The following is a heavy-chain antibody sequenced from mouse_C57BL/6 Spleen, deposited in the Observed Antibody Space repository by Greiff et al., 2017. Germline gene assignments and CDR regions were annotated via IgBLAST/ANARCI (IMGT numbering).Heavy chain of an antibody. CDR2: IDPSDSET. CDR1: GYTFTSYW. Sequence: QVQLQQPGAELVRPGSSVKLSCKASGYTFTSYWMHWVKQRPIQGLEWIGNIDPSDSETHYNQKFKDKATLTVDKSSSTAYMQLSSLTSEDSAVYYCRITTVVGYWYFDVWGTGTTLTVSS. D-gene: IGHD1-1*01. J-gene: IGHJ1*03. CDR3: RITTVVGYWYFDV. V-gene: IGHV1-52*01.